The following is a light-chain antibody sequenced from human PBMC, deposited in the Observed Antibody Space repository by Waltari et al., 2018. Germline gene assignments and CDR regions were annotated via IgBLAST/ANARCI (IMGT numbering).Light chain of an antibody. CDR1: QSVSRS. Sequence: EIVLTQSPGTLSLSPGERATLSYRASQSVSRSLAWYQQKPGQAPRLLIYGASSRATGVPDRFSGSGSGTDFSLTISRLEPEDFAVYYCQHYVRFPVSFGQGTKVEIK. CDR3: QHYVRFPVS. V-gene: IGKV3-20*01. CDR2: GAS. J-gene: IGKJ1*01.